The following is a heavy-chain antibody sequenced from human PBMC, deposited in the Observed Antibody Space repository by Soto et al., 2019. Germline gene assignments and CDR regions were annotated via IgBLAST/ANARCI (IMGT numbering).Heavy chain of an antibody. D-gene: IGHD4-4*01. V-gene: IGHV3-30*03. CDR3: ATIAVTPAFEI. Sequence: SLILSCASSGFIFISYGMNWVRQAPGQGLEWVAVMPFDGSIKCYADSVKGRFTISRDNSKSTLYLQMNSLIAEDTAVYYCATIAVTPAFEIWGQGRMVTV. CDR1: GFIFISYG. J-gene: IGHJ3*02. CDR2: MPFDGSIK.